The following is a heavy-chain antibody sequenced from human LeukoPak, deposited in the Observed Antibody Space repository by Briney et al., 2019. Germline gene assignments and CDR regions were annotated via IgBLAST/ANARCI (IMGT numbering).Heavy chain of an antibody. V-gene: IGHV3-30*03. CDR3: ARCSGATCYPTYYFDY. D-gene: IGHD2-15*01. J-gene: IGHJ4*02. CDR2: ISYDGSNK. Sequence: GRSLRLSCAASGFTFSSYGMHWVRQAPGKGLEWVAIISYDGSNKYYADSVKGRFTISRDNSKNTLYLQMNSLRVDDTAVYYCARCSGATCYPTYYFDYWGQGTLVTVSS. CDR1: GFTFSSYG.